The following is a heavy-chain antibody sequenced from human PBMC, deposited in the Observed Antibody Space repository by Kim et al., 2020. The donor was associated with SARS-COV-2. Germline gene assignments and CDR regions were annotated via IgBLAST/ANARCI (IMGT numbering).Heavy chain of an antibody. D-gene: IGHD4-17*01. V-gene: IGHV1-18*01. CDR1: GYTFSGYG. Sequence: ASVKVSCKASGYTFSGYGISWVRQAPGQGLEWMGWISAYNGNTKFAQKFQGRVTLTTDTSTSTAYMELRSLKSDDTAVYFCARGSGSYGDEGHSMAYWGQGTLVIVSS. CDR2: ISAYNGNT. CDR3: ARGSGSYGDEGHSMAY. J-gene: IGHJ4*02.